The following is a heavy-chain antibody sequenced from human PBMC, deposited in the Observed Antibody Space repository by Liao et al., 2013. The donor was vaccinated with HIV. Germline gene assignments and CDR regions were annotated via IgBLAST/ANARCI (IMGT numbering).Heavy chain of an antibody. CDR2: IYYSGST. V-gene: IGHV4-61*05. CDR3: ARGRNWFDP. J-gene: IGHJ5*02. CDR1: GGSISSSSYY. Sequence: QLQLQESGPGLVKPSETLSLTCTVSGGSISSSSYYWGWIRQPPGKGLEWIGYIYYSGSTNYNPSLKSRVTISVDTSKNQFSLRLSSVTAADTAMYYCARGRNWFDPWGQGTLVTVSS.